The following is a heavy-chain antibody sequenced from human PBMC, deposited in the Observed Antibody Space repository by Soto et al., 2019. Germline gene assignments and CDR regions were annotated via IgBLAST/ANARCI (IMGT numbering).Heavy chain of an antibody. CDR3: SRASAFDY. J-gene: IGHJ4*02. Sequence: QVQLVESGGGVVLPGRTLRLSCAASGFTFSSYAMHWVRQAPGKALEWAAVLSYDGSNKYYADSVKGRVTISRDNSKNTLYLQMNSLGAEDTAVYYGSRASAFDYWGQGTLVTVSS. CDR2: LSYDGSNK. CDR1: GFTFSSYA. V-gene: IGHV3-30-3*01.